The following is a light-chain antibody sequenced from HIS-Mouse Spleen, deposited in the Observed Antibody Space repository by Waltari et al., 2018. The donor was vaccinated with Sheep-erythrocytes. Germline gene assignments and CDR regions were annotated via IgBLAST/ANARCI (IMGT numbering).Light chain of an antibody. Sequence: MGMTQSPATLSVSPGERATLSCRASQSVSSNLAWYQQKPGQAPRLLIYGASTRATGIPARFSGSGSGTEFTLTISSLQSEDFAVYYCQQYNNWPRHTFGQGTKLEIK. V-gene: IGKV3-15*01. CDR3: QQYNNWPRHT. CDR2: GAS. J-gene: IGKJ2*01. CDR1: QSVSSN.